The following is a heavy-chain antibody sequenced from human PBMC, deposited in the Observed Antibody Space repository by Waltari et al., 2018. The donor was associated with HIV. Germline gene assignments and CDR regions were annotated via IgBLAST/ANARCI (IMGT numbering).Heavy chain of an antibody. V-gene: IGHV1-2*02. J-gene: IGHJ4*02. D-gene: IGHD3-22*01. CDR1: GYTFTGYY. CDR2: MNPTRGGT. Sequence: QVQLVQSGAEVKKPGASVKVSCKASGYTFTGYYMHWVRQAPGQGLEWMGRMNPTRGGTNYAQKFQGRCTMNRDTSISTAYMELSRLRSDDTAVYYCARDIDPRQWLLPITDYWGQGTLVTVSS. CDR3: ARDIDPRQWLLPITDY.